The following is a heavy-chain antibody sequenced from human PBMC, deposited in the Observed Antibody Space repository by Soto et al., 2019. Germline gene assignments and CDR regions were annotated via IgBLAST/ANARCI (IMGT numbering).Heavy chain of an antibody. CDR3: ARRGARGRTEGFDI. J-gene: IGHJ3*02. CDR2: ISSGGDST. D-gene: IGHD2-2*01. CDR1: GFTFSSYA. Sequence: SLSLSWLAAGFTFSSYAMKWVRQSPGMGLEWISHISSGGDSTHYADSMKGRFAISRDNAKNSLYLQMNNLRVEDTAVYYCARRGARGRTEGFDIWGQGTMVT. V-gene: IGHV3-48*03.